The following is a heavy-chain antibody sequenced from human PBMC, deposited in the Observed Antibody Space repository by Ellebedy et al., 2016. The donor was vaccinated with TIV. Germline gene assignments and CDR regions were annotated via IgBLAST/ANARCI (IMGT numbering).Heavy chain of an antibody. Sequence: ASVKVSCXVSGGTFSSYAISWVRQAPGQGLEWMGGIIPIFGTANYAQMFQGRVTITADESTSTVYMELSSLRSEDTAVYFCARASDAATMYFYYYRMDVWGQGTTVIVSS. CDR3: ARASDAATMYFYYYRMDV. J-gene: IGHJ6*02. CDR2: IIPIFGTA. V-gene: IGHV1-69*13. CDR1: GGTFSSYA. D-gene: IGHD5-12*01.